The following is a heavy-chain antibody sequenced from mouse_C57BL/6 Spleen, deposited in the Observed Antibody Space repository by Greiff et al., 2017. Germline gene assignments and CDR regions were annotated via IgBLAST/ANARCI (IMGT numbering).Heavy chain of an antibody. D-gene: IGHD2-12*01. J-gene: IGHJ2*01. CDR3: ALRGFDY. CDR1: GYSFTGYY. CDR2: INPSTGGT. V-gene: IGHV1-42*01. Sequence: VHVKQSGPELVKPGASVKISCKASGYSFTGYYMNWVKQSPEKSLEWIGEINPSTGGTTYNQKFKAKATLTVDKSSSTAYMQLKSLTSEDSAVYYCALRGFDYWGQGTTLTVSS.